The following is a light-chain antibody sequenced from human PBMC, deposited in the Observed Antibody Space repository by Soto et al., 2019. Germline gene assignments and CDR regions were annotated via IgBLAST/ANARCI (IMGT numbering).Light chain of an antibody. Sequence: QSVLTQPPSASGTPGQRVAISCSGSSSNIGSNYVYWYQQLPGTAPKLLIYRNNQRPSGVPDRFSGSKSGTSASLAISGLRSEEEAEYYCAAWDDSLSVLFGTGTKVTVL. CDR3: AAWDDSLSVL. CDR2: RNN. CDR1: SSNIGSNY. J-gene: IGLJ1*01. V-gene: IGLV1-47*01.